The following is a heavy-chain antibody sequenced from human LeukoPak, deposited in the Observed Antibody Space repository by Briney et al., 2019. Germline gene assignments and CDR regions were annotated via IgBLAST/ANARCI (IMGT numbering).Heavy chain of an antibody. J-gene: IGHJ3*02. Sequence: SETLSLTCTVSGGSISSGGYCWSWIRQHPGKGLEWIGYIYYSGSSYYNPSLKSRVTISVDTSKNQFSLKLSSVTAAATAVYYCAREIAAFDAFDIWGQGTMVTVSS. CDR2: IYYSGSS. CDR1: GGSISSGGYC. V-gene: IGHV4-31*03. CDR3: AREIAAFDAFDI. D-gene: IGHD2-15*01.